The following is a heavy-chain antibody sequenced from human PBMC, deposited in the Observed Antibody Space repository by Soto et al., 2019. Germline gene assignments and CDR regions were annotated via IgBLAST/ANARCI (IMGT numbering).Heavy chain of an antibody. CDR1: GYTFTSYA. CDR3: ARVGNRAFNWLDP. CDR2: INAGNGNT. Sequence: SSVKVSCKASGYTFTSYAMHWVRQAPGQRLEWMGWINAGNGNTKYSQKFQGRVTITRDTSASTAYMELSSLRSEDTAVYYCARVGNRAFNWLDPWGQGTLVSVSS. J-gene: IGHJ5*02. V-gene: IGHV1-3*01.